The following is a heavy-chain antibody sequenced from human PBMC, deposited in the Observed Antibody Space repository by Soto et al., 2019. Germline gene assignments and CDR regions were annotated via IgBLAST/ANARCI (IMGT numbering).Heavy chain of an antibody. J-gene: IGHJ6*02. Sequence: GASVKVSCKASGGTFTNYAISWVRQAPGQGLEWMEAIIPMFGTSIYAQKSQGTVTITADDSTSTAYMELSSLRSEDTAVYYCAGGVRTGNYGMDVWGQGTTVTVSS. CDR3: AGGVRTGNYGMDV. CDR1: GGTFTNYA. CDR2: IIPMFGTS. D-gene: IGHD3-10*01. V-gene: IGHV1-69*13.